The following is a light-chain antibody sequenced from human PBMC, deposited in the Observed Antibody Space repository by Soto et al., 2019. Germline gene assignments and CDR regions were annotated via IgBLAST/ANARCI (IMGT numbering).Light chain of an antibody. V-gene: IGLV1-44*01. CDR3: AAWDDILSGVV. CDR2: RND. Sequence: QSVLTQPPSASGTPGQRVSIACSGSSSNIGSNTVHWYQQLPGTAPKLLIYRNDQRPSGVPDRFSGSKSGTSGSLAISGLQSEDEADYYCAAWDDILSGVVFGGGTKLTVL. CDR1: SSNIGSNT. J-gene: IGLJ2*01.